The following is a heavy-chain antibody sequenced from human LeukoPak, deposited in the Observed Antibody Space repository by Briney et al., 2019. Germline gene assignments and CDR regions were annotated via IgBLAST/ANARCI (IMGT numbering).Heavy chain of an antibody. CDR1: GFTFSNYM. CDR3: LRDLNWSLDQ. J-gene: IGHJ4*02. D-gene: IGHD1-20*01. CDR2: IKSDGITI. V-gene: IGHV3-74*01. Sequence: GGSLRLSCAASGFTFSNYMMHWVRQAPGKGLVWVSRIKSDGITITYADSVKGRFNISRDNAKNTLYLQMNSLRAEDTAVYYCLRDLNWSLDQWGQGTLVTVSS.